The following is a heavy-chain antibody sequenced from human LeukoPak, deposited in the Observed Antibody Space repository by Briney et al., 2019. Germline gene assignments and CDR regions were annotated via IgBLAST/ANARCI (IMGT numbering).Heavy chain of an antibody. CDR1: GGSFSGYY. CDR2: IYYSGST. J-gene: IGHJ4*02. Sequence: SETLSLTCAVYGGSFSGYYWSWIRQPPGKGLEWIGYIYYSGSTNYNPSLKSRVTISVDTSKNQFSLKLSSVTAADTAVYYCARVVPNSSSQYDYWGQGTLVTVSS. CDR3: ARVVPNSSSQYDY. D-gene: IGHD6-13*01. V-gene: IGHV4-59*01.